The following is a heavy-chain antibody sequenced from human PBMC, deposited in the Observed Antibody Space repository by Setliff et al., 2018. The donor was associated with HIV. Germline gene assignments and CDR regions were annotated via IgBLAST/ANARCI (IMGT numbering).Heavy chain of an antibody. J-gene: IGHJ6*03. CDR2: IYYSGST. CDR3: ARGGGSGWERGLGYYYYYYMDV. Sequence: SETLSLTCTVSGGSISTYYWSWIRQPPGKGLEWIGYIYYSGSTNYNPSLKSRLTISVDTSKNQFSLKLSSVTAAETAVYYCARGGGSGWERGLGYYYYYYMDVWGKGTTVTVSS. CDR1: GGSISTYY. D-gene: IGHD6-19*01. V-gene: IGHV4-59*01.